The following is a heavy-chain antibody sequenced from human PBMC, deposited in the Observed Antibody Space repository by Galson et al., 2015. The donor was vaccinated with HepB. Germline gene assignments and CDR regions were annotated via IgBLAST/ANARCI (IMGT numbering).Heavy chain of an antibody. Sequence: SLRLSCAASGFTFSSYAMSWVRQAPGKGLEWVSAISGSGGSTYYADSVKGRFTIPRDNSRKTLYLQMNSLRAEDTAVYYCARWIQLWFGAFDYWGQGTLVTVSS. CDR1: GFTFSSYA. CDR2: ISGSGGST. J-gene: IGHJ4*02. D-gene: IGHD5-18*01. V-gene: IGHV3-23*01. CDR3: ARWIQLWFGAFDY.